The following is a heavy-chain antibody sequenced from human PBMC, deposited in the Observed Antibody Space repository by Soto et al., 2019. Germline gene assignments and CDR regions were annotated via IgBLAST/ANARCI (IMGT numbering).Heavy chain of an antibody. CDR1: GFTFSSYD. CDR2: IGTAGDT. CDR3: ARAIGPTLFDY. Sequence: GGSLRLSCSASGFTFSSYDMHWVRQGPGKGLEWVSAIGTAGDTNYAGSVKGRFTVSRENAKNSLYLQMNSLRAGDTAIYFCARAIGPTLFDYWGQGTLVTVSS. D-gene: IGHD3-22*01. V-gene: IGHV3-13*04. J-gene: IGHJ4*02.